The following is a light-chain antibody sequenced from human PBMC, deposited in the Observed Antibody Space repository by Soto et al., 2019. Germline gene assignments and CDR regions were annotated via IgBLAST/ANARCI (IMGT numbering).Light chain of an antibody. Sequence: QAVVTQPPSASGTPGQRVTISCSGSRSNIGSNTVTWYQQLPGTAPKLLIHSNDQRPSGVPDRFSGSKSGTSASLAISGLQSEDEADYYCAVWDDILEGVVFGGGTKLTVL. V-gene: IGLV1-44*01. CDR3: AVWDDILEGVV. CDR1: RSNIGSNT. CDR2: SND. J-gene: IGLJ2*01.